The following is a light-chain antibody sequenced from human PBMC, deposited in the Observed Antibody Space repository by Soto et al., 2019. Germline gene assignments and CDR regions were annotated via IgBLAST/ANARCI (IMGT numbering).Light chain of an antibody. J-gene: IGLJ1*01. CDR2: EVS. V-gene: IGLV2-8*01. CDR1: XXDVGGYNY. Sequence: QSALTQPPSASGSPGQSVTISCAXTXXDVGGYNYVSWYQQYPGKVPKLMIYEVSERPSGVPDRFSGSKSGNTAFLTVSGLQAEDEADYYCLSYADTAYVFGTGTKLTVL. CDR3: LSYADTAYV.